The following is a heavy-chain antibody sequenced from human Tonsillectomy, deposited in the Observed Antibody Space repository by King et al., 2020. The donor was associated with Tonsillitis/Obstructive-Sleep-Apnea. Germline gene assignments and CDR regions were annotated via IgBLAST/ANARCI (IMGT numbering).Heavy chain of an antibody. Sequence: QLQESDPGLVKPSGTLSLTCAVSGDSISTKYWWTWVRQPPGKGLEWIGEISHAGRTDYNPSLKSRVTISLDKSRHEFSLQLSSVTAAATAMYYCASALFGKRGFNYWGQGTLVTVSS. J-gene: IGHJ4*02. D-gene: IGHD3-3*01. V-gene: IGHV4-4*02. CDR2: ISHAGRT. CDR3: ASALFGKRGFNY. CDR1: GDSISTKYW.